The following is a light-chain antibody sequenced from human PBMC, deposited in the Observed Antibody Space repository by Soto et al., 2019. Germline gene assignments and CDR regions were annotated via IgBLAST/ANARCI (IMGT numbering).Light chain of an antibody. V-gene: IGKV3-15*01. CDR2: DIS. CDR1: QTVSRN. CDR3: QQYGNSPLT. J-gene: IGKJ4*01. Sequence: VMSQAPATLSVSPGERATLSCRASQTVSRNLAWYQQRPGQAPRLLIYDISNRAAGVPARFSGSGSETEFTLTIRSLQSEDFAVYFCQQYGNSPLTFGGGTKVDIK.